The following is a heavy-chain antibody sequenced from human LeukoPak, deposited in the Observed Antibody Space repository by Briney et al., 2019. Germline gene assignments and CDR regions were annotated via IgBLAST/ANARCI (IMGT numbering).Heavy chain of an antibody. V-gene: IGHV3-23*01. CDR3: AKWRPSPRDAFDI. CDR1: GFTFNSYA. J-gene: IGHJ3*02. Sequence: GGSLRLSCAASGFTFNSYAMSWVRQAPGKGLEWVSAISSGDRTYYADSVKGRFTISRDNSRNTVYLRMNSLRAEDTAVYYCAKWRPSPRDAFDIWGQGTMVTVSS. CDR2: ISSGDRT.